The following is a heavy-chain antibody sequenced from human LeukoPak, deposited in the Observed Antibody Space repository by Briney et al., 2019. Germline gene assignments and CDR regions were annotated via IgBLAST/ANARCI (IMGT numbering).Heavy chain of an antibody. CDR3: AKSDFIVVVPAAMYY. CDR2: ISGSGGST. Sequence: GGSLRLSCAASGFTFSSYAMSWVRQAPGKGLEWVSAISGSGGSTYYADSVKGRFTISRDNSKNTLHLQMNSLRAEDTAVYYCAKSDFIVVVPAAMYYWGQGTLVTVSS. D-gene: IGHD2-2*01. CDR1: GFTFSSYA. J-gene: IGHJ4*02. V-gene: IGHV3-23*01.